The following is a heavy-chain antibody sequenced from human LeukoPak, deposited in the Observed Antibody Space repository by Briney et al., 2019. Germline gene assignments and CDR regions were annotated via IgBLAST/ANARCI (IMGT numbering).Heavy chain of an antibody. CDR1: GFTFSSYL. CDR2: IKGDGSIT. J-gene: IGHJ4*02. CDR3: ARDGYSFGHDFDY. D-gene: IGHD5-18*01. V-gene: IGHV3-74*01. Sequence: GGSLRLSCAASGFTFSSYLMPWVRHTPGKGLVWVSRIKGDGSITSYVDSVKGRFTISRDNAKNTLYLQMNSLRAEDTAVYYCARDGYSFGHDFDYWGQGTLVTVSS.